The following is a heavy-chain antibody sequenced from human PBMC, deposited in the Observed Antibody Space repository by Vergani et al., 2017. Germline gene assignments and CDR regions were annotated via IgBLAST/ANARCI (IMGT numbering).Heavy chain of an antibody. CDR1: EFTFCNYA. CDR2: ISCSGVSA. Sequence: EVQLLESGGGLVQPGGSLRLTCAASEFTFCNYAMNWVRQAPGKGLEWVSGISCSGVSAYYTDSVKGRFTISRDNSKNMLFLQMNNLRTEDTAIYYCAKQDCVSGNYLFDYWGQGTLVTVSS. CDR3: AKQDCVSGNYLFDY. V-gene: IGHV3-23*01. D-gene: IGHD3-10*01. J-gene: IGHJ4*02.